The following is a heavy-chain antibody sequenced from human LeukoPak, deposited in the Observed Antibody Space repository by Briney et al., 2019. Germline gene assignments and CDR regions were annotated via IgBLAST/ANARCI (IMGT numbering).Heavy chain of an antibody. D-gene: IGHD5-18*01. CDR3: ASPVGYSYGHDAFDI. CDR2: IYYSGST. Sequence: ASETLSLTCTVSGVSTSSSSYYWGWIRQPPGKGLEWIGSIYYSGSTYYNPSLKSRVTISVDTSKNQFSLKLSSVTAADTAVYYCASPVGYSYGHDAFDIWGQGTMVTVSS. V-gene: IGHV4-39*01. CDR1: GVSTSSSSYY. J-gene: IGHJ3*02.